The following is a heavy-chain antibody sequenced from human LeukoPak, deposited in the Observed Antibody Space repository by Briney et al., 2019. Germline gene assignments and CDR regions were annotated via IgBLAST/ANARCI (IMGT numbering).Heavy chain of an antibody. V-gene: IGHV3-23*01. Sequence: PSETLSLTCAVYGGSFSGYYWSWVRQAPGKGLEWVSAISGSGGSTYYADSVKGRFTISRDNSKNTLYLQMNSLRAEDTAVYYCAKSAAVLTFDYWGQGTLVTVSS. CDR2: ISGSGGST. J-gene: IGHJ4*02. CDR1: GGSFSGYY. CDR3: AKSAAVLTFDY. D-gene: IGHD3-10*01.